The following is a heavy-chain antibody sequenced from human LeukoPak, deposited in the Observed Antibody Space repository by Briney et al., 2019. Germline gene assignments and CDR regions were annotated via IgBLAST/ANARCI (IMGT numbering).Heavy chain of an antibody. CDR2: INHSGST. CDR1: GGSFSGYY. CDR3: ARGRVRRYFDY. V-gene: IGHV4-34*01. J-gene: IGHJ4*02. Sequence: SETLSLTCAVYGGSFSGYYWSWIRQPPGKGLEWIGEINHSGSTNYSPSLKSRVTISVDTSKNQFSLKLSSVTAADTAVYYCARGRVRRYFDYWGQGTLVTVSS.